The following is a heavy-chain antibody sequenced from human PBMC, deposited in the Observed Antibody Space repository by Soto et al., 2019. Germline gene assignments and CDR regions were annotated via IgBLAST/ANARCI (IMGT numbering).Heavy chain of an antibody. J-gene: IGHJ6*02. Sequence: EVQLVESGGGLVMPGGSLRLSCIASGFSFSTYSMNWVRQAPGKGLEWVSSIRRSGDYTYYADSLKGRFTISRDNAKNTLSLQMISLRAEDTAVYYFASSTSLGGMDVWGQGTTVTVSS. D-gene: IGHD1-1*01. CDR1: GFSFSTYS. CDR2: IRRSGDYT. CDR3: ASSTSLGGMDV. V-gene: IGHV3-21*01.